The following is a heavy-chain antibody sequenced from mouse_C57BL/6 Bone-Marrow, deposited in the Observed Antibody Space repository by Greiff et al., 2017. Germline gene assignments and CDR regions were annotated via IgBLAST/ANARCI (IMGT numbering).Heavy chain of an antibody. J-gene: IGHJ1*03. Sequence: EVKLMESGGGLVQPGRSLKLSCAASGFTFSDYGMAWVRQAPRKGPEWVAFISNLAYSIYYADTVTGRFIISREYAKKTLYQGMSRLRTEDTAMYYCARALSYGSSHGWGFDVWGTGTTVTVSS. V-gene: IGHV5-15*01. CDR1: GFTFSDYG. CDR3: ARALSYGSSHGWGFDV. D-gene: IGHD1-1*01. CDR2: ISNLAYSI.